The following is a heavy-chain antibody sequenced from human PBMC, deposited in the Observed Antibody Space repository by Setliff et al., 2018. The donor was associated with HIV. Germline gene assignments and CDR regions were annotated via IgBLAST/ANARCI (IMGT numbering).Heavy chain of an antibody. CDR1: GYTFISHY. D-gene: IGHD3-22*01. V-gene: IGHV1-46*03. Sequence: ASVKVSCKASGYTFISHYIHWVRQAPGQGPEWMGRINPNGGSTTYAQKFQGRITMTRDTSTSTVYMDLSRLTSEDTAVYYCTRGIRVHPEISGSYDYWGQGTLVTVSS. J-gene: IGHJ4*02. CDR2: INPNGGST. CDR3: TRGIRVHPEISGSYDY.